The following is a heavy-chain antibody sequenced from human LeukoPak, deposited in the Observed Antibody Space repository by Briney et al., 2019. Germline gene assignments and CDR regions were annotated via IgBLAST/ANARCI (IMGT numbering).Heavy chain of an antibody. Sequence: SETLSLTCTVSGGSISSNYWSWIRQPPGKGLEWIGYIYYSGSSKYNPSLKSRVTISVDTSKNQFFLKLSSVTAADTAVYYCARLSAAAARWGFDYWGQGTLVTVSS. J-gene: IGHJ4*02. V-gene: IGHV4-59*12. CDR2: IYYSGSS. D-gene: IGHD6-13*01. CDR1: GGSISSNY. CDR3: ARLSAAAARWGFDY.